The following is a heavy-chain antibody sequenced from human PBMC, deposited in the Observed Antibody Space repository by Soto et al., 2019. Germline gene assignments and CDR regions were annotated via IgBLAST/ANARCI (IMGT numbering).Heavy chain of an antibody. CDR2: IKQDGSEK. Sequence: GGSLRLSCAASGFTFSSYWMSWVRQAPGKGLEWVANIKQDGSEKYYVDSVKGRFTISRDNAKNSLYLQMNSLRAEDTAVYYCARGYYDSSGSPFDYWGQRTLVTVSS. D-gene: IGHD3-22*01. CDR1: GFTFSSYW. CDR3: ARGYYDSSGSPFDY. V-gene: IGHV3-7*04. J-gene: IGHJ4*02.